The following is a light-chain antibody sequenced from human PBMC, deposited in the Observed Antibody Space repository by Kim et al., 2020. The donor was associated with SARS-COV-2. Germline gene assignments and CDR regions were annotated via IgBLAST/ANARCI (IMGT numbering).Light chain of an antibody. CDR1: SSDVGYYNF. CDR2: EVN. V-gene: IGLV2-11*01. J-gene: IGLJ3*02. CDR3: CSYVRGHTVV. Sequence: QSALTQPRSLSGSPGQSVTISCTGTSSDVGYYNFVSWYQHHPGKAPKLMIYEVNKRPSGVPDRFSGSKSGNTASLTISGLQAEDAADYYCCSYVRGHTVVFGGGTQLTVL.